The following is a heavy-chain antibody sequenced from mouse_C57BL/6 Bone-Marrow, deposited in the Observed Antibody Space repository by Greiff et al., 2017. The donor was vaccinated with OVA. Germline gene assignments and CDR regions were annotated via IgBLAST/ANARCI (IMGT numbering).Heavy chain of an antibody. V-gene: IGHV2-5*01. Sequence: VMLVESGPGLVQPSQSLSITCTVSGFSLTSYGVHWVRQSPGKGLEWLGVIWSGGSTDYNAAFMSRLSITKDNSKCQVFIKMNSLQADATAIYCGATRYCGNPAYWGQGTLVTVSA. CDR3: ATRYCGNPAY. D-gene: IGHD2-1*01. CDR2: IWSGGST. CDR1: GFSLTSYG. J-gene: IGHJ3*01.